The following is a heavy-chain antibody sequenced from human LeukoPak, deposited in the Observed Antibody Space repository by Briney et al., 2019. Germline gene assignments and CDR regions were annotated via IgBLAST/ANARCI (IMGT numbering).Heavy chain of an antibody. Sequence: GGSLRLSCAASGFTFSNYAMVWVRHAPGKGLEFVSSITGSSDNTYYADSVRGRFTISRDNSKFALYLQMHGLSADDTAVYYCAKEVTNYTYRGLDFWGQGIMVTVSS. V-gene: IGHV3-23*01. J-gene: IGHJ4*02. D-gene: IGHD3-3*01. CDR3: AKEVTNYTYRGLDF. CDR2: ITGSSDNT. CDR1: GFTFSNYA.